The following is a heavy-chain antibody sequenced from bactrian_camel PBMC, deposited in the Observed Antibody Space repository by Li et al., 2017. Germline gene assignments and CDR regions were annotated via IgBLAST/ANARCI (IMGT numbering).Heavy chain of an antibody. CDR1: AYTFSANC. CDR3: AANLVGRPWYGVPAWHY. D-gene: IGHD6*01. Sequence: HVQLVESGGGSVQAGGSLRLSCGASAYTFSANCVAWYRQVPGKEREGVAAIYTGRGTTYYFNSPKDRFTTSTDNAKNTVYLQMNSLKPEDTATYYCAANLVGRPWYGVPAWHYWGQGTQVTVS. J-gene: IGHJ4*01. V-gene: IGHV3S1*01. CDR2: IYTGRGTT.